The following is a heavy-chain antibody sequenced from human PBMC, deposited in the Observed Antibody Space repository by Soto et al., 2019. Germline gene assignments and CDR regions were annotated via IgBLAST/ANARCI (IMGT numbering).Heavy chain of an antibody. D-gene: IGHD3-22*01. Sequence: QVRLQESGPGTLKPSQTLSLTCSVSGVSIKSGGYYWTWIRQLPGKGLEWIGDIYYTGSTYYHPSPKTRVTLSMDTSKNQFSLNLGSVTAADTAVYYCATQPRYDSSGYFYYWGQGTQVTVSS. CDR1: GVSIKSGGYY. CDR3: ATQPRYDSSGYFYY. V-gene: IGHV4-31*04. J-gene: IGHJ4*02. CDR2: IYYTGST.